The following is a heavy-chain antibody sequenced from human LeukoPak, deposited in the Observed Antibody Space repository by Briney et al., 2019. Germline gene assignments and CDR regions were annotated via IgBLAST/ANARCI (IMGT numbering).Heavy chain of an antibody. CDR1: GFTFSSYE. V-gene: IGHV3-48*03. D-gene: IGHD6-13*01. Sequence: GGSLRLSCAASGFTFSSYEMNWVRQAPGKGLEWVSYISSSGSTIYYADSVKGRFTISRDSAKNSLYLQMNSLRAEGTAVYYCARVGGGAAAGFDPWGQGTLVTVSS. CDR2: ISSSGSTI. J-gene: IGHJ5*02. CDR3: ARVGGGAAAGFDP.